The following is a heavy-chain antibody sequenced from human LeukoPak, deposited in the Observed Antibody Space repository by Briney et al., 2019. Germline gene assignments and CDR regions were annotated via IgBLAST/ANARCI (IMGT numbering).Heavy chain of an antibody. CDR2: IYYSGST. V-gene: IGHV4-59*08. D-gene: IGHD6-13*01. J-gene: IGHJ4*02. CDR3: ARRTGYSSSWYPSATFDY. Sequence: SEILSLTCTVSGGSISSYYWSWIRQPPGKGLEWIGYIYYSGSTNYNPSLKSRVTISVDTSKNQFSLKLSSVTAADTAVYYCARRTGYSSSWYPSATFDYWGQGTLVTVSS. CDR1: GGSISSYY.